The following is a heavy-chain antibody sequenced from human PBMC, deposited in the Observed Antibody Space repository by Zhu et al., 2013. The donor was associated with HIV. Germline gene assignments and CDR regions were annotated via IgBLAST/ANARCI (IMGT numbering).Heavy chain of an antibody. CDR3: ARDGGIVVVPAAWEWFDP. V-gene: IGHV1-2*02. Sequence: QGQLVQSGAAVQEPGATLRVSCRAFGDTLRNSDVHWVRQAPGQGLEWMGWINPQSGGTNYAQKFQGRVTMTRDTSMSTAYMELSRVTSDDTAVYYCARDGGIVVVPAAWEWFDPWGQGTLVTVSS. CDR1: GDTLRNSD. J-gene: IGHJ5*02. CDR2: INPQSGGT. D-gene: IGHD2-2*01.